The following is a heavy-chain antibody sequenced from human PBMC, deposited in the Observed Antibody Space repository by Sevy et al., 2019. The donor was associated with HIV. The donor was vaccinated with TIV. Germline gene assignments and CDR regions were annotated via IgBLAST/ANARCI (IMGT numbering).Heavy chain of an antibody. Sequence: GGSLRLSCAASGFTFSSYAMSWVRQAPGKGLEWVSAISGSGGSTYYADSVKGRFTISRDNSKNTLYLQMNSLRAEDTAVYYCAKILAVVEDSSGYFLAFVYWGQGTLVTVSS. J-gene: IGHJ4*02. CDR1: GFTFSSYA. D-gene: IGHD3-22*01. V-gene: IGHV3-23*01. CDR3: AKILAVVEDSSGYFLAFVY. CDR2: ISGSGGST.